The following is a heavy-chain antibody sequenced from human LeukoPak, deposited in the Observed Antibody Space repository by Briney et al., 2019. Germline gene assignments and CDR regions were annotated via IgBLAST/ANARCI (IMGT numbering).Heavy chain of an antibody. CDR2: INPNSGAT. CDR1: GYTFTGYY. V-gene: IGHV1-2*02. CDR3: ARDRALSVDTGGFDY. D-gene: IGHD3-10*01. J-gene: IGHJ4*02. Sequence: ASVKVSCKASGYTFTGYYMHWVRQAPGQGLEWMGWINPNSGATNYAQKFQGRVTMTRDTSISTAYMELSRLRSDDTAVYYCARDRALSVDTGGFDYWGQGTLVTVSS.